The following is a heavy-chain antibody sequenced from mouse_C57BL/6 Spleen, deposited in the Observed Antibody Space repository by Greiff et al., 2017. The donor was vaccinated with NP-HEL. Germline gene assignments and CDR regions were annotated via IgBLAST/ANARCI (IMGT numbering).Heavy chain of an antibody. CDR2: ISNGGGST. Sequence: DVMLVESGGGLVQPGGSLKLSCAASGFTFSDYYMYWVRQTPEKRLEWVAYISNGGGSTYYPDTVKGRFTISRDNAKNTLYLQMSRLKSEDTAMYYCASQGYFDVWGTGTTVTVSS. CDR3: ASQGYFDV. V-gene: IGHV5-12*01. CDR1: GFTFSDYY. J-gene: IGHJ1*03.